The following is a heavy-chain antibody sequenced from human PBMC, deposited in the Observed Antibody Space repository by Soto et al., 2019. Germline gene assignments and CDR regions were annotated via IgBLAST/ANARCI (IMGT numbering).Heavy chain of an antibody. V-gene: IGHV3-23*01. CDR2: IRGDGGDT. CDR1: GFTFSSSA. Sequence: GGSLRLSCAASGFTFSSSAMSWVRQAPGKGLEWVSAIRGDGGDTYYAVSVKGRFTISRDNSKNTLYLQVNSLGVDDTAVYYCAKGSRTPRPYYFDYGCQGTLVTL. D-gene: IGHD2-15*01. J-gene: IGHJ4*02. CDR3: AKGSRTPRPYYFDY.